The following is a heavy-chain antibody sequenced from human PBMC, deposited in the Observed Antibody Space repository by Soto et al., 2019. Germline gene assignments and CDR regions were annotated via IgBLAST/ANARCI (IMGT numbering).Heavy chain of an antibody. CDR2: IIPIFGTA. CDR1: GGTFSSYA. V-gene: IGHV1-69*06. J-gene: IGHJ5*02. D-gene: IGHD6-13*01. CDR3: ERGGQQLVFTWFDP. Sequence: SVKVSCKASGGTFSSYAISWVRHAPGQGLEWMGGIIPIFGTANYAQKFQGRVTITADKSTSTAYMELSSLRAEDTAVYYCERGGQQLVFTWFDPWGQGTLVTVSS.